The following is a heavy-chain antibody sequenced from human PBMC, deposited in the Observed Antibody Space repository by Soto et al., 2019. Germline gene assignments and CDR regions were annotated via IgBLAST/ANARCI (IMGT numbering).Heavy chain of an antibody. D-gene: IGHD3-16*01. CDR2: ISWNSGSI. CDR1: GFTFDDYA. V-gene: IGHV3-9*01. CDR3: AKDRGGYYYGVDV. J-gene: IGHJ6*02. Sequence: PGGSLRLSCAASGFTFDDYAMQWVRQAPGKGLEWVSGISWNSGSIGYADSVKGRFTISRDNAKNSLYLQMNSLRAEDTALYYCAKDRGGYYYGVDVWGQGTTVTVSS.